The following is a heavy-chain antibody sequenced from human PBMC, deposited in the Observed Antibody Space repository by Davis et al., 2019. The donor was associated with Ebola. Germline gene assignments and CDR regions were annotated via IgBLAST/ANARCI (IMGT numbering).Heavy chain of an antibody. Sequence: GESLKISCAASGFTFSSYSMNWVRQAPGKGLEWVSSISSSSSYIYYADSVKGRFTISRDNAKNSLYLQMNSLRAEDTAVYYCAREEASCCLDYWGQGTLVTVSS. CDR3: AREEASCCLDY. CDR1: GFTFSSYS. J-gene: IGHJ4*02. V-gene: IGHV3-21*01. CDR2: ISSSSSYI. D-gene: IGHD2-2*01.